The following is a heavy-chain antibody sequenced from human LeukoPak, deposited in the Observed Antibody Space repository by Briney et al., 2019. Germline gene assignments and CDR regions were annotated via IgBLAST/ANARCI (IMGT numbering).Heavy chain of an antibody. CDR1: GGSISRDY. V-gene: IGHV3-66*04. CDR3: ARLWLPWLAFDY. D-gene: IGHD6-19*01. Sequence: PSETLSLTCTVSGGSISRDYWSWVRQAPGKGLEWVSVIYSGGSTYYADSVKGRFTISRDNSKNTLYLQMNSLRAEDTAVYYCARLWLPWLAFDYWGQGTLVTVSS. CDR2: IYSGGST. J-gene: IGHJ4*02.